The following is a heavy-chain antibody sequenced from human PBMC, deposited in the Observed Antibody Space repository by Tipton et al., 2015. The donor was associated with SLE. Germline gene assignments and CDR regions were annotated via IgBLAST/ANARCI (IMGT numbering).Heavy chain of an antibody. CDR2: IDPSDSYT. J-gene: IGHJ3*02. CDR1: GYNFTSYW. CDR3: ASSTIAAAGTPDAFDI. D-gene: IGHD6-13*01. Sequence: VQLVQSGAEVKKPGESLRISCKGSGYNFTSYWISWVRQMPGKGLEWMGRIDPSDSYTNYSPSFQGHVTISADKSISTAYLQWSSLKASDTAMYYCASSTIAAAGTPDAFDIWGQGTMVTVSS. V-gene: IGHV5-10-1*01.